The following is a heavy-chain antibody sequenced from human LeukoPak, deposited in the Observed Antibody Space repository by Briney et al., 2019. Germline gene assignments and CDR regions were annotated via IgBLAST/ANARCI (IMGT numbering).Heavy chain of an antibody. CDR1: GFTFSSYA. V-gene: IGHV3-23*01. CDR3: ARAYDFWSGYYRQGGFDY. Sequence: GGSLRLSCAASGFTFSSYAMSWVRQAPGKGLEWVSAISGSGGSTYYADSVKGRFTISRDNSKNTLYLQMNSLRAEDTAVYYCARAYDFWSGYYRQGGFDYWGQGTLVTVSS. D-gene: IGHD3-3*01. J-gene: IGHJ4*02. CDR2: ISGSGGST.